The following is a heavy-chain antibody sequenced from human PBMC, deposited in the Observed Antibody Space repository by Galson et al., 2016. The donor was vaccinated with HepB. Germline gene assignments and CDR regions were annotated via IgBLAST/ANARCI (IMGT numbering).Heavy chain of an antibody. D-gene: IGHD2-2*01. Sequence: SLRLSCAASRFTFSDYYMSWIRQAPGKGLEFVSYISSSGDTIYYADSVKGRFTISRDNTKNSLYLQTNSLRAEDTAVYYCAREAIRGSSRDDFDYWGQGTLVTVSS. CDR3: AREAIRGSSRDDFDY. J-gene: IGHJ4*02. CDR1: RFTFSDYY. CDR2: ISSSGDTI. V-gene: IGHV3-11*04.